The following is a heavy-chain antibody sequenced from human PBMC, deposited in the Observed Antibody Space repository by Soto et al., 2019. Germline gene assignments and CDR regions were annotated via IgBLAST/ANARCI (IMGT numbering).Heavy chain of an antibody. Sequence: QVPLVESGGGVVQPGRSLRLSCAASGFTFSSYAMHWVRQAPGKGLEWVAVISYDGSNKYYADSVKRRFTISRDNSKNTLYLQMNSLRAEDTAVYYCARPLWRDDYNWGYFDLWGRGTLVTVSS. CDR3: ARPLWRDDYNWGYFDL. V-gene: IGHV3-30-3*01. CDR1: GFTFSSYA. CDR2: ISYDGSNK. J-gene: IGHJ2*01. D-gene: IGHD4-4*01.